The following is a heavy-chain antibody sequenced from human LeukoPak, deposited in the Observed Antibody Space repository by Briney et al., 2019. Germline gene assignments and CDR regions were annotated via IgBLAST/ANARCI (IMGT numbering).Heavy chain of an antibody. CDR3: ARATIADSSTYYIDY. CDR1: GYTFSDYY. Sequence: ASVKVSCKASGYTFSDYYMHWVRQAPGQGLEWMGCINPNSGGTNYAQKFQGRVTMTRDMSISTAYMEVSRLTSDDTAVYYCARATIADSSTYYIDYWGLGTLVTVSS. D-gene: IGHD3-22*01. CDR2: INPNSGGT. V-gene: IGHV1-2*02. J-gene: IGHJ4*02.